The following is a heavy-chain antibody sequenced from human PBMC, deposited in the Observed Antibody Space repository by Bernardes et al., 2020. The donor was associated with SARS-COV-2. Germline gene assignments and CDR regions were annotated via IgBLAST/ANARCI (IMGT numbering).Heavy chain of an antibody. D-gene: IGHD2-2*02. Sequence: GGSLRLSCAASGFTFSDYYMSWIRQAPGKGLEWVSYISSSSSYTNYADSVKGRFTISRDNAKNSLYLQMNSLRAEDTAVYYCARALGEDIVVVPAAIDYFDYWGQGTLVTVSS. CDR1: GFTFSDYY. CDR3: ARALGEDIVVVPAAIDYFDY. CDR2: ISSSSSYT. J-gene: IGHJ4*02. V-gene: IGHV3-11*05.